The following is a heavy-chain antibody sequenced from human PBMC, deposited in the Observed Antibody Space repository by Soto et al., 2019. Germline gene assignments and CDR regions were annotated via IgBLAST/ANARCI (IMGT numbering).Heavy chain of an antibody. V-gene: IGHV1-24*01. D-gene: IGHD5-18*01. CDR3: APTRGSYGPWAFDI. Sequence: ASVKVSCKVSGYTLTELSMHWVRQAPGKGLEWMGGFDPEDGETIYAQKFQGRVTMTEDTSTDTAYMKLSSLRSEDTAVYYCAPTRGSYGPWAFDIWGQGTMVTVSS. J-gene: IGHJ3*02. CDR2: FDPEDGET. CDR1: GYTLTELS.